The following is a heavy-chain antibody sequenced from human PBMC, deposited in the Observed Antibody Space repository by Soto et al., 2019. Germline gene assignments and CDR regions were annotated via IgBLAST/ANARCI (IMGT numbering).Heavy chain of an antibody. CDR3: AREGNRFRH. CDR1: GFTFNDYY. V-gene: IGHV3-11*01. J-gene: IGHJ1*01. Sequence: QVRLVESGGGLVKPGGSLRLSCAASGFTFNDYYMSWIRQAPGKGLEWLSYISGTSNTIYYADSVKGRFTISRDNAKNSLDLQMNSRRAEDTAVYYCAREGNRFRHWGQGTLVTVSS. CDR2: ISGTSNTI. D-gene: IGHD3-10*01.